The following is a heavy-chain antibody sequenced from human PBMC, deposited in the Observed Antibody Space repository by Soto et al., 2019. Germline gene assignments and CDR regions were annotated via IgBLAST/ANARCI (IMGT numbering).Heavy chain of an antibody. D-gene: IGHD5-12*01. CDR1: GFTFSGYS. J-gene: IGHJ3*02. CDR3: ARASYSGYDLDAFDI. Sequence: PGGSLRLSCAASGFTFSGYSMNWVRQAPGKGLEWVSYISSSSSTIYYADSVKGRFTISRDNAKNSLYLQMNSLRAEDTAVYYCARASYSGYDLDAFDIWGQGTMVTVSS. V-gene: IGHV3-48*01. CDR2: ISSSSSTI.